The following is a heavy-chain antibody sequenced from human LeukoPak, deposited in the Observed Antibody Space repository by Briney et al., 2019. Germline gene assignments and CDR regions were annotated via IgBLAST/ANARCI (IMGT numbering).Heavy chain of an antibody. D-gene: IGHD3-16*02. CDR2: IYYSGST. J-gene: IGHJ6*04. CDR1: GGSISSSSYY. CDR3: ARVLSYADV. Sequence: SETLSLTCTVSGGSISSSSYYWVWIRQPPGKGLEWIGSIYYSGSTYYNPSLKSRVTISVNTSKNQFSLKLSSVTAADTAVYYCARVLSYADVWGKGTTVTVSS. V-gene: IGHV4-39*07.